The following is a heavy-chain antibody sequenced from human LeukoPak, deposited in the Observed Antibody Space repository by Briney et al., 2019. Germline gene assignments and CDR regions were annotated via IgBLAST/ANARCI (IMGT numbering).Heavy chain of an antibody. J-gene: IGHJ4*02. V-gene: IGHV3-21*01. Sequence: GGSLRLSCAASGFTFSSYSMNWVRQAPGKGLEWVSSISSSSSYIYYADSVKGRLTISRDNAKNSLYLQMNSLRAEDTAVYYCARDSGYSSGWYFFLDYWGQGTLVTVSS. CDR1: GFTFSSYS. D-gene: IGHD6-19*01. CDR3: ARDSGYSSGWYFFLDY. CDR2: ISSSSSYI.